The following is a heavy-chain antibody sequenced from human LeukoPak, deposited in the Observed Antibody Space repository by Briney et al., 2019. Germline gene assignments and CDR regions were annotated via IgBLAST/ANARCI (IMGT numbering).Heavy chain of an antibody. CDR3: ARARPDTAMAVDY. Sequence: SETLSLTCTVSGGSISTYYWSWVRLPPGKGLEWIGYIYSSGSTKYNPSLKSRVTVSVDTTKNQLSLKLSSVTAADKAVYYCARARPDTAMAVDYWGQGTLVTVSS. CDR2: IYSSGST. V-gene: IGHV4-59*01. CDR1: GGSISTYY. D-gene: IGHD5-18*01. J-gene: IGHJ4*02.